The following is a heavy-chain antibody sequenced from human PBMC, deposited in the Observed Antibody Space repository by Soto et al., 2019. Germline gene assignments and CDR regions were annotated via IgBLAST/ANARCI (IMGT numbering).Heavy chain of an antibody. CDR3: ARRTITMVRSRYFDY. Sequence: QVQLQQWGAGLLKPSETLSLTCAVYGGSFSGYYWSWIRQPPGKGLEWIGEINHSGSTNYNPSLKRRVAISVDTSKNQFSLKLSSVTAADTAVYYCARRTITMVRSRYFDYWGQGTLVTVSS. V-gene: IGHV4-34*01. D-gene: IGHD3-10*01. CDR1: GGSFSGYY. J-gene: IGHJ4*02. CDR2: INHSGST.